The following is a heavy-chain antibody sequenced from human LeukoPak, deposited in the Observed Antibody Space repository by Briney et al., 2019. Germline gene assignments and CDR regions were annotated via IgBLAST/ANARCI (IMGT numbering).Heavy chain of an antibody. J-gene: IGHJ4*02. CDR3: AKARSSWPSAPFDY. D-gene: IGHD6-13*01. CDR1: GFTFDDYA. Sequence: GGSLRLSCATSGFTFDDYAMHWVRQAPGKGLEWVSGISWNSGSIGYADSVKGRFTISRDNAKNSLYLQMNSLRAEDMALYYCAKARSSWPSAPFDYWGQGTLVTVSS. CDR2: ISWNSGSI. V-gene: IGHV3-9*03.